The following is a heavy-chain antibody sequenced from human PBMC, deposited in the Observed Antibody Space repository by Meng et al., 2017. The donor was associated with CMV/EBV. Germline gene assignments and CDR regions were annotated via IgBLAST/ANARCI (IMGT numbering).Heavy chain of an antibody. Sequence: ERLGQGGMEEKKSGALVKVSRVSSGYICIGHYIYWGRQAPGQGLEWMGRINPNSAGTNYVEKFQGRVTIDRDTSNNIVYMELTRLTSDDTAVYYCTRSWIDSFTPDFDYWGQGTLVTVSS. CDR3: TRSWIDSFTPDFDY. D-gene: IGHD2-2*03. CDR1: GYICIGHY. V-gene: IGHV1-2*06. J-gene: IGHJ4*02. CDR2: INPNSAGT.